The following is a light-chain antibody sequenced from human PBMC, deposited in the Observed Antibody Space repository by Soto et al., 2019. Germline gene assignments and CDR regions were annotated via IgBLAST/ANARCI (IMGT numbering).Light chain of an antibody. CDR2: EAS. CDR3: QQYDSYHRT. Sequence: DIQMTQSPSTRSASVGDRVTITCRASQSIRSWLAWYQQKPGRAPNLMIYEASTLQSGVQSRFSGSGSVTAFTLTISRFQPDDFATYSCQQYDSYHRTFGPGTKVEIK. J-gene: IGKJ1*01. CDR1: QSIRSW. V-gene: IGKV1-5*03.